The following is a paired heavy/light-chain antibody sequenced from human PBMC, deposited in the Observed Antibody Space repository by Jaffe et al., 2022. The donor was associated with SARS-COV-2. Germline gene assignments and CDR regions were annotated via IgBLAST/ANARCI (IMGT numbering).Light chain of an antibody. Sequence: DIQMTQSPSSLSASVGDSVTITCRASQGINNHLAWYQQKPGKVPKILIYAASTLQSGVPSRFTGSGSGTDFTLTISNLQPEDVATYYCAKYDSAPLTFGGGTRVEIK. CDR2: AAS. CDR3: AKYDSAPLT. J-gene: IGKJ4*01. CDR1: QGINNH. V-gene: IGKV1-27*01.
Heavy chain of an antibody. D-gene: IGHD2-8*01. CDR1: GGAFNNYP. CDR2: INPIFRTP. V-gene: IGHV1-69*01. CDR3: ARDPSLISLDDLDI. Sequence: QVQLVQSGAEVKKPGSSVTVSCTASGGAFNNYPIIWVREAPGQGLEWLGGINPIFRTPNYAEKFQGRLNIAADGSTSTVYMELSGLTSEDTAIYYCARDPSLISLDDLDIWGQGTMVTVSS. J-gene: IGHJ3*02.